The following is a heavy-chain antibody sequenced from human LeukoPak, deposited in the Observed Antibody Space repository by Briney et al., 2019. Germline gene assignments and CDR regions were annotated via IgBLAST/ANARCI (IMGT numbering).Heavy chain of an antibody. CDR3: ARSGTVPAAPPGYFDY. Sequence: SETLSLTCTVSGGSISSYYWSWIRQPPGKGLEWIGYIYYSGSTNYNPSLKSRVTISVDTSKNQFSLKLSSVTAADTAVYYCARSGTVPAAPPGYFDYWGQGTLVTVSS. D-gene: IGHD2-2*01. J-gene: IGHJ4*02. CDR1: GGSISSYY. V-gene: IGHV4-59*01. CDR2: IYYSGST.